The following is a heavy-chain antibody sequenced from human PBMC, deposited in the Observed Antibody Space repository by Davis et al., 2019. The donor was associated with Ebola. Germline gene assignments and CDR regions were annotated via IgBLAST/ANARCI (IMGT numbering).Heavy chain of an antibody. CDR2: INPSGGST. CDR1: GYTFSSYY. Sequence: AASVKVSCKASGYTFSSYYMHWVRHAPGQGLEWMGIINPSGGSTSYAQKFQGRVTMTRDTSTSTVYMELSSLRSEDTAVYYCARAPHWGSPFDYWGQGTLVTVSS. J-gene: IGHJ4*02. CDR3: ARAPHWGSPFDY. D-gene: IGHD7-27*01. V-gene: IGHV1-46*01.